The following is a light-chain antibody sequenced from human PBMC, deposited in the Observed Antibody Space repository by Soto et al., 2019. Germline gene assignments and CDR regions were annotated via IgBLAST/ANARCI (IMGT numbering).Light chain of an antibody. CDR2: DVT. CDR1: SSDVGGYNY. J-gene: IGLJ2*01. Sequence: QSALTQPASVSGSPGQSITFSCTGTSSDVGGYNYVCWYQHLPGKAPKLIIYDVTNRPSGVSNRFSGSKSGNTASLTISGLQAEDEADYYCSSYTRDRTIIFGGGTKLTVL. V-gene: IGLV2-14*03. CDR3: SSYTRDRTII.